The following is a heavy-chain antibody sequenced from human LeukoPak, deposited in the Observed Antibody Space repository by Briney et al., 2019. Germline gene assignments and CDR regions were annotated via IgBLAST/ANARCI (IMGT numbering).Heavy chain of an antibody. CDR1: GGTFSSYA. V-gene: IGHV1-69*05. Sequence: SVKVSCKASGGTFSSYAISWVRQAPGQRLEWMGGIIPIFGTANYAQKFQGRVTITTDESTSTAYMELSSLRSEDTAVYYCARDLRVGGEQLVRAFDIWGQGTMVTVSS. CDR3: ARDLRVGGEQLVRAFDI. D-gene: IGHD6-6*01. CDR2: IIPIFGTA. J-gene: IGHJ3*02.